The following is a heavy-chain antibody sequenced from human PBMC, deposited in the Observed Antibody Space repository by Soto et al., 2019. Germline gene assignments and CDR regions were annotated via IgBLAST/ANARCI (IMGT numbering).Heavy chain of an antibody. CDR1: GFTFSSYG. Sequence: QVQLVESGGGVGQPGRSLRLSCAASGFTFSSYGMHWVRQAPGKGLEWVAVIWYDGSNKYYADSVKGRITISRDNSKNTEYPQKTSQRAEDTAVSYGARGSDGWIISHEDGVDDWGQATTVTVSS. CDR2: IWYDGSNK. V-gene: IGHV3-33*01. J-gene: IGHJ6*02. CDR3: ARGSDGWIISHEDGVDD. D-gene: IGHD5-12*01.